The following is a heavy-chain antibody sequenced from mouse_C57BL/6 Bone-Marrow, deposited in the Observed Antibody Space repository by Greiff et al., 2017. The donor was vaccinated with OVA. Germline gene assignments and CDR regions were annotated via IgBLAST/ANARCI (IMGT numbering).Heavy chain of an antibody. CDR1: GYAFSSSW. Sequence: QVQLQQSGPELVKPGASVKISCKASGYAFSSSWMNWVKQRPGKGLEWIGRIYPGDGDTNYNGKFKGKATLTADKSSSTAYMQLSSLTSADSAVFFCCTVVRAYLDYGGQGTTLTASS. D-gene: IGHD1-1*01. J-gene: IGHJ2*01. CDR3: CTVVRAYLDY. CDR2: IYPGDGDT. V-gene: IGHV1-82*01.